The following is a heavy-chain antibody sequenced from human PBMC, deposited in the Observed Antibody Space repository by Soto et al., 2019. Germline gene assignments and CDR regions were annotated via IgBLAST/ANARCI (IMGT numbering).Heavy chain of an antibody. CDR2: INHSGST. Sequence: ETLSLTCAVYGGSFSGYYWSWIRQPPGKGLEWIGEINHSGSTNYNPSLKSRVTISVDTSKNQFSLKLSSVTAADTALYYCVKNSGWFNTWGQGALVTVSS. D-gene: IGHD3-10*01. CDR3: VKNSGWFNT. J-gene: IGHJ5*02. V-gene: IGHV4-34*01. CDR1: GGSFSGYY.